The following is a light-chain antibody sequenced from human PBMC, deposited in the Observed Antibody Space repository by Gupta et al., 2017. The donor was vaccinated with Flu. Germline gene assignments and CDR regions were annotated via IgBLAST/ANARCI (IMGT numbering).Light chain of an antibody. CDR1: HSISRY. CDR3: QQYNSYSWT. Sequence: DIQMTQSPSTLSASVGDGVTITCRASHSISRYLAWYQQKPGKAPKLLIYRASTLQSGVSSRFSGSGSGTEFTLTISSLQPDEFAIYYCQQYNSYSWTFGQGTKVEIK. V-gene: IGKV1-5*03. CDR2: RAS. J-gene: IGKJ1*01.